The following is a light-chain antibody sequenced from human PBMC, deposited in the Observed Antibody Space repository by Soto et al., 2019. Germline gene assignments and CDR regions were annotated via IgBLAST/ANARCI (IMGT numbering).Light chain of an antibody. CDR3: QQYNNWPPIT. CDR1: QNIRSR. Sequence: DFQMTQSPSTLSASVGDRVTITCRASQNIRSRLAWFQQKPGKAPKLLIYTASNLQSGVPSRFSGSGSGTDFTLTISSLQSEDFAVYYCQQYNNWPPITFGQGTRLEIK. CDR2: TAS. V-gene: IGKV1-5*01. J-gene: IGKJ5*01.